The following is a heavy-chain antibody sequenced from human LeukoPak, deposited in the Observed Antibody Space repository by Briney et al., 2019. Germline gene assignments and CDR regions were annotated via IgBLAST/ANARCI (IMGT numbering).Heavy chain of an antibody. D-gene: IGHD2-2*01. CDR2: IAYDGSNK. CDR1: GFTFGDFA. Sequence: GGSLRLSCAASGFTFGDFAMHWVRQAPGRGLEWVALIAYDGSNKYYADSAKGRFTISRDSSKNTLYLQMSSLRGEDTAVYYCARGPGKYQLLDFGYWGQGTLVTVSS. V-gene: IGHV3-30*04. CDR3: ARGPGKYQLLDFGY. J-gene: IGHJ4*02.